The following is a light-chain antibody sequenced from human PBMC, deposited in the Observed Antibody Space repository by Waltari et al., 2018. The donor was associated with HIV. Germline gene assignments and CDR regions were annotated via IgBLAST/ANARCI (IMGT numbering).Light chain of an antibody. V-gene: IGLV2-14*01. J-gene: IGLJ3*02. CDR3: SAFAGTGTPM. CDR1: SHTIDFSNF. Sequence: QSPLYQPASVSGSPGQSITIPCSGVSHTIDFSNFVSWYQLRPGQAPQLIIFGVTRRPSGIAARFSGSTSGGTASLTISDPQIEDEADYFCSAFAGTGTPMFGGGTKLTVL. CDR2: GVT.